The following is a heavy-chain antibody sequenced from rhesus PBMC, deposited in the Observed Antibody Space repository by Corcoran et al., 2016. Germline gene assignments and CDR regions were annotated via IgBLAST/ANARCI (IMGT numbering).Heavy chain of an antibody. CDR2: ISTNTGNL. CDR3: ARLSGYSFGLDY. CDR1: GYTFTSYG. V-gene: IGHV7-114*01. D-gene: IGHD5-24*01. Sequence: QVQLVQSGAEVKQPGASVKVSCKASGYTFTSYGMNGVRQAPGQRLEWMGGISTNTGNLTYAQGFKERFTFSMDTSISTAYLQISSLKAEDTAVYYCARLSGYSFGLDYWGQGVLVTVSS. J-gene: IGHJ4*01.